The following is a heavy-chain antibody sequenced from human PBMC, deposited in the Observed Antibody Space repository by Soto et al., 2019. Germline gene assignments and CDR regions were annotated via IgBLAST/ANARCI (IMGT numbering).Heavy chain of an antibody. Sequence: GGSLRLSCAASGFTFSSAAMNWVRQAPGKGLEWVSIISGSDSRTYYADSVKGRFTISRDNSKNTLYLDMNSLRAEDTAVYYCAKSLDIHYKNWFDPWGQGTLVTVSS. V-gene: IGHV3-23*01. J-gene: IGHJ5*02. D-gene: IGHD4-4*01. CDR2: ISGSDSRT. CDR3: AKSLDIHYKNWFDP. CDR1: GFTFSSAA.